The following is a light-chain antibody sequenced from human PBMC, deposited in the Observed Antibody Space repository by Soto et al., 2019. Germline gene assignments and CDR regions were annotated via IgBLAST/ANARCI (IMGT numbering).Light chain of an antibody. V-gene: IGKV1-9*01. CDR1: QDISSY. CDR3: QQLISYPLT. Sequence: DIQLTQSPSFLSASVGDRVTITCRASQDISSYLAWYQQKPGKAPKLLIYAASTLQSGVPSRFSGSGSGTEFTLTISSLQPEDFATYYCQQLISYPLTFGGGTKVEIK. J-gene: IGKJ4*01. CDR2: AAS.